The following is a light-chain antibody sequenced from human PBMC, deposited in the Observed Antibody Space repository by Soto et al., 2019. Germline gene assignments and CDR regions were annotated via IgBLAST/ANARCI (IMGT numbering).Light chain of an antibody. J-gene: IGLJ2*01. Sequence: QSALTQPAPVSGSPGQSITISCTGTSSDVGGYNYVSWYQQHPGEPPKLMIYDVSNRPSGVSNRFSGSKSGNTASLTISGLQAEDEADYYCSSYTTSSTVVFGGGTKLTVL. V-gene: IGLV2-14*03. CDR2: DVS. CDR3: SSYTTSSTVV. CDR1: SSDVGGYNY.